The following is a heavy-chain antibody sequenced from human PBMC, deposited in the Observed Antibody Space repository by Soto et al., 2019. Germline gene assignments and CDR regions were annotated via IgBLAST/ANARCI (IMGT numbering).Heavy chain of an antibody. Sequence: VQLVESGGGVVQPGRSLRLSCAASGFTFSDYAMHWVRQAPGKGLEWVAVVSHDGRNTHYADSVKGRFTISRNSSKNTVSLEMTSLRAEDTAVCCCAKGARQWLVTADFNCWGQGALVTVSS. CDR1: GFTFSDYA. CDR2: VSHDGRNT. J-gene: IGHJ4*02. CDR3: AKGARQWLVTADFNC. V-gene: IGHV3-30*18. D-gene: IGHD6-19*01.